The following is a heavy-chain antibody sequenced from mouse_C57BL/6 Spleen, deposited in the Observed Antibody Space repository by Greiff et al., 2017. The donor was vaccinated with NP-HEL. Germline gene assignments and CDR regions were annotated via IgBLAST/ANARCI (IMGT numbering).Heavy chain of an antibody. CDR1: GYTFTSYW. V-gene: IGHV1-5*01. J-gene: IGHJ2*01. D-gene: IGHD2-1*01. Sequence: EVQLQQSGTVLARPGASVKMSCKTSGYTFTSYWMHWVKQRPGQGLEWIGAIYPGNSDPSSTQTFKGTAKLTAVTSASTAYMKLSSLTNEDSAFYYYTIDYGNHPADLDYWGQGTTLTVSS. CDR2: IYPGNSDP. CDR3: TIDYGNHPADLDY.